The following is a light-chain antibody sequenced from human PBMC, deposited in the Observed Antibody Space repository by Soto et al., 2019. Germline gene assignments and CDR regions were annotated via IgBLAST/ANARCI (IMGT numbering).Light chain of an antibody. V-gene: IGKV1-8*01. CDR2: AAS. CDR1: QGISSY. Sequence: AIRMTQSPSSFSASTGDRVTITCLASQGISSYLAWYQQKPGKAPKLLIYAASTLQSGVPSRFSGSGSGTDFTLTISCLQSEDFETYYCQQYYSYPRTFGQGTKVDIK. CDR3: QQYYSYPRT. J-gene: IGKJ1*01.